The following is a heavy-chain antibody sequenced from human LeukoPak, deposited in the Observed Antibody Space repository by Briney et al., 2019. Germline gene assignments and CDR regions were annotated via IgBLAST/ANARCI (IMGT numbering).Heavy chain of an antibody. J-gene: IGHJ4*02. D-gene: IGHD1-26*01. Sequence: PSETLSLTCTVSGASMSNYYWSWIRQPPGKGLEWIGCIYSTGSTDFNPSLKSPVTMSLDTSKNQFPLKLSSVTAADTAVYFCAKGAYEPFDYWGQGILVTVSS. CDR3: AKGAYEPFDY. CDR1: GASMSNYY. CDR2: IYSTGST. V-gene: IGHV4-59*01.